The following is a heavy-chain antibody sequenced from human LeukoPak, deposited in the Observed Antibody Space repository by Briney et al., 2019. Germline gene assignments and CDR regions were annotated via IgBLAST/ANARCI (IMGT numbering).Heavy chain of an antibody. D-gene: IGHD3-16*02. CDR3: ARDRPSFMGYLRGDDAFDI. CDR2: IYHSGST. Sequence: SQTLSLTCAVSGGSISSGGYSWSWIRQPPGKGLEWIGYIYHSGSTNYNPSLKSRVTISVDTSKNQFSLKLSSVTAADTAVYYCARDRPSFMGYLRGDDAFDIWGQGTMVTVSS. J-gene: IGHJ3*02. V-gene: IGHV4-30-2*01. CDR1: GGSISSGGYS.